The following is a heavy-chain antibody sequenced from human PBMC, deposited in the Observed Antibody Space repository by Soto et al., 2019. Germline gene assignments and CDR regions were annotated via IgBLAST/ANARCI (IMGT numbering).Heavy chain of an antibody. D-gene: IGHD3-22*01. V-gene: IGHV5-10-1*01. CDR2: IDPSDSYT. Sequence: PGESLKISCKGSGYTFANYWITWVRQMPGRGLEWMGRIDPSDSYTNYSPSFQGHVTISADKSNSTAYLQWSSLKASDTAMYYCARTTYNYDSSGPDALDIWGQGTLVTVSS. J-gene: IGHJ3*02. CDR3: ARTTYNYDSSGPDALDI. CDR1: GYTFANYW.